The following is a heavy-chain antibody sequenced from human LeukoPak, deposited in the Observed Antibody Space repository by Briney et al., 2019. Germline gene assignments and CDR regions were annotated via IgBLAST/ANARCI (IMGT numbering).Heavy chain of an antibody. CDR3: AKRGGYETMAAFDY. CDR1: GFTFSSYA. V-gene: IGHV3-23*01. Sequence: GGSLRLSCAASGFTFSSYAMSWVRQAPGKGLEWVSAISPSGTDTYYADSVKGRFTISRDNSKNTLYLQMSSLRAEDSAVYYCAKRGGYETMAAFDYWGQGTLVTVSS. J-gene: IGHJ4*02. D-gene: IGHD3-10*01. CDR2: ISPSGTDT.